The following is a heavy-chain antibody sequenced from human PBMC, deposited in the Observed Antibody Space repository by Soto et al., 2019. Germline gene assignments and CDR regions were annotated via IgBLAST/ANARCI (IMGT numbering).Heavy chain of an antibody. CDR2: IYSGGST. CDR1: GFTVSSNY. CDR3: ARVGTRRDRYSSGWYFDY. J-gene: IGHJ4*02. D-gene: IGHD6-19*01. Sequence: GGSLRLSCAASGFTVSSNYMSWVRQAPGKGLEWVSVIYSGGSTYYADAVKGRFTISRDNSKNTLYLQMNSLRAEDTAVYYCARVGTRRDRYSSGWYFDYWGQGTLVTVSS. V-gene: IGHV3-66*01.